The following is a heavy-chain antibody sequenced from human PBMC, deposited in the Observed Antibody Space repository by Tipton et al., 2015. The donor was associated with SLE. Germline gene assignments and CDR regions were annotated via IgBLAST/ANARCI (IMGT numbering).Heavy chain of an antibody. CDR3: ARDSAVNFWYFDL. CDR2: IYNSGST. J-gene: IGHJ2*01. V-gene: IGHV4-4*07. Sequence: TLSLTCTVSGGSISSYYWSWIRQPAGGGLEWIGRIYNSGSTNYNPSLMSRVTMSVDTSKNQFSLSLSSVTAADTAVYYCARDSAVNFWYFDLWGRGTLVTVSS. CDR1: GGSISSYY.